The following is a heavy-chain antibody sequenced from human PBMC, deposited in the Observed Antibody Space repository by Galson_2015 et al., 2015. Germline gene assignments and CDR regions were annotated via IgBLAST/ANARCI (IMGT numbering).Heavy chain of an antibody. V-gene: IGHV3-30*03. Sequence: SLRLSCAASGFIFSNYGMHWVRQAPGKGLEWVAVISYDGSNKYYADSVKGRFTISRDNSKNTLYLQMDSLRAEDTAVYYCATNINWSYDLRLFVVYWGQGTLVTVSS. J-gene: IGHJ4*02. CDR3: ATNINWSYDLRLFVVY. CDR1: GFIFSNYG. CDR2: ISYDGSNK. D-gene: IGHD3-3*01.